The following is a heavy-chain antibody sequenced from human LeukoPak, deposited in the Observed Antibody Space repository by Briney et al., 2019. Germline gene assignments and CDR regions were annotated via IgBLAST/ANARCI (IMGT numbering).Heavy chain of an antibody. CDR2: INPNSGGT. V-gene: IGHV1-2*02. D-gene: IGHD3-22*01. J-gene: IGHJ4*02. CDR1: GYTFTGYY. Sequence: ASVKVSCKASGYTFTGYYMHWVRQAPGQGLEWMGWINPNSGGTNYAQKFQGRVTMTRDTSISTAYMELSRLRSDDTAVYYCVRTMDSSGHYRWGIAYWGQGTLVTVSS. CDR3: VRTMDSSGHYRWGIAY.